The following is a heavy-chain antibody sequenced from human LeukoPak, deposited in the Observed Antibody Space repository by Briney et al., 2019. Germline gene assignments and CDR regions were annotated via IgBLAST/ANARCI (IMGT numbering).Heavy chain of an antibody. CDR2: IYHSGST. J-gene: IGHJ5*02. CDR3: ARPYYYDSRIDP. D-gene: IGHD3-22*01. Sequence: SETLSLTCTVSSGSISSYYWSWVRQPPEKGLEWIGYIYHSGSTNYNPSLKSRVTISVDTSKNQFSLNLSSVTAADTAVYYCARPYYYDSRIDPWGQGILVTVSS. CDR1: SGSISSYY. V-gene: IGHV4-59*08.